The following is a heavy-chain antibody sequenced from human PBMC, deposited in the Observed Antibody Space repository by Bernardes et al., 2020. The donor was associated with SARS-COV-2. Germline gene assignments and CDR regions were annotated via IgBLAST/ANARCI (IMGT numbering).Heavy chain of an antibody. J-gene: IGHJ6*02. CDR3: AREGMVGATTGMDV. D-gene: IGHD1-26*01. Sequence: GGSLRLSCAASGFTFSSYGMHWVRQAPGKGLEWVAVIWYDGSNKYYADSVKGRFTISRDNSKNTLYLQMNSLRAEDTAVYYCAREGMVGATTGMDVWGQGTTVTVSS. V-gene: IGHV3-33*01. CDR1: GFTFSSYG. CDR2: IWYDGSNK.